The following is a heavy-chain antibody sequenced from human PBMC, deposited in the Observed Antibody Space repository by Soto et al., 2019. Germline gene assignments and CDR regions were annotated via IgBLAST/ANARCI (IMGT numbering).Heavy chain of an antibody. V-gene: IGHV1-46*01. CDR2: ITATGRST. J-gene: IGHJ6*02. Sequence: ASVKVSCKASGYTFINYYMHWVRQDPGQGLEWMGIITATGRSTTYAEKFQGRVTMTTDTSTTTVYMELSSLKSDDTAVYYCARRGPDAYHYGMDVWGQGTTVTVSS. CDR3: ARRGPDAYHYGMDV. CDR1: GYTFINYY.